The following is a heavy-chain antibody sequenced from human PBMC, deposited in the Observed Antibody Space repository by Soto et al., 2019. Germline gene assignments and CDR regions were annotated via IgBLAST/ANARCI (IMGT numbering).Heavy chain of an antibody. D-gene: IGHD3-22*01. CDR1: GDSISSSTYY. CDR3: ARCYYDSSGYYYIDY. CDR2: IYYSGST. J-gene: IGHJ4*02. V-gene: IGHV4-30-4*01. Sequence: SETLSLTCTVSGDSISSSTYYWSWIRQPPGKGLEWIGYIYYSGSTYYNPSLKSRVTISVDTSKNQFSLKLSSVTAADTAVYYCARCYYDSSGYYYIDYWGQGTLVTVSS.